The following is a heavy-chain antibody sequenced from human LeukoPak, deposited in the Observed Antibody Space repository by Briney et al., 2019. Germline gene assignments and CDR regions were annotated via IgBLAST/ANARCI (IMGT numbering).Heavy chain of an antibody. V-gene: IGHV3-23*01. CDR1: GFTFSHFA. CDR3: AKLKRVGIAPFDD. CDR2: ISGSGNKT. J-gene: IGHJ4*02. D-gene: IGHD3-10*01. Sequence: GGSLRLSCAASGFTFSHFAMSWVRQAPGKGLHWVSSISGSGNKTYDADSVMGRFTISRDNSKNTLYLQMTGLRAEDTAVYYCAKLKRVGIAPFDDWGQGTLVTVSS.